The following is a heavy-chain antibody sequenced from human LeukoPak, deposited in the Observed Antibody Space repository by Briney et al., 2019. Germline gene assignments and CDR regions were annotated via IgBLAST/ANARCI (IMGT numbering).Heavy chain of an antibody. V-gene: IGHV1-69*06. CDR1: GGTFMTDV. D-gene: IGHD3-22*01. J-gene: IGHJ4*02. CDR3: ARPMTDYCDRSGYCGLYGL. Sequence: GSSVKVSCKASGGTFMTDVFSWVRQAPGQALEWMGGIIPISDSPHSAQRFQGRVTITADKSTSTVNMELSNPTSEDTAVYYCARPMTDYCDRSGYCGLYGLWGQGTLVTVSS. CDR2: IIPISDSP.